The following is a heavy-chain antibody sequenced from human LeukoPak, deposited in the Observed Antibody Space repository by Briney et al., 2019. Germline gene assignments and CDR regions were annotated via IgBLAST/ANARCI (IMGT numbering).Heavy chain of an antibody. CDR3: ARHPLSLHAFDI. J-gene: IGHJ3*02. V-gene: IGHV4-34*01. CDR1: GGSFSGYY. CDR2: INHSGST. Sequence: SETLSLTCAVYGGSFSGYYWSWIRQPPGKGLEWIGEINHSGSTNYNPSLKSRVTISVDTSKNQFSLKLSSVTAADTAVYYCARHPLSLHAFDIWGQGTMVTVSS.